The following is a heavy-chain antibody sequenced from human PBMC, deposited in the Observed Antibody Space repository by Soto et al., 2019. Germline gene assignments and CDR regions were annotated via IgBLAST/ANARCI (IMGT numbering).Heavy chain of an antibody. CDR3: ARDDEGGSDCDLGY. J-gene: IGHJ4*02. D-gene: IGHD1-26*01. Sequence: QVQLEESGGGVVQPGRSLRLSCSVSGFTFSSHAMHWVRQAPGKGLEWVALIASDGSNKYYADSVKGRFTTSRDNSKNTMYLQMNSLRVEDTAVYYCARDDEGGSDCDLGYWGQGALVTVSP. V-gene: IGHV3-30-3*01. CDR2: IASDGSNK. CDR1: GFTFSSHA.